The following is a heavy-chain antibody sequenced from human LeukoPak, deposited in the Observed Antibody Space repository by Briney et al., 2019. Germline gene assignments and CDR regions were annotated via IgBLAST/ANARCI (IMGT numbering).Heavy chain of an antibody. V-gene: IGHV3-74*01. CDR1: GFTFNTYP. CDR3: TRGANWAFDY. CDR2: VYSDGSDS. D-gene: IGHD1-1*01. J-gene: IGHJ4*02. Sequence: GGSLRLSCTASGFTFNTYPMHWVRQAPGKGLVWLSRVYSDGSDSRHADSVKGRFTISRDNAKNTLYLQMNSLRVEDTAVYYCTRGANWAFDYWGQGTLVTVSS.